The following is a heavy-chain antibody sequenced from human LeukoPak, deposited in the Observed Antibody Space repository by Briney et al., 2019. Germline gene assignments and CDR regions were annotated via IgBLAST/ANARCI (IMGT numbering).Heavy chain of an antibody. CDR3: AGDSNKNAFHI. D-gene: IGHD1/OR15-1a*01. V-gene: IGHV4-59*01. CDR2: SYYSGST. CDR1: DDSISSYY. J-gene: IGHJ3*02. Sequence: PSETLSLXCTVSDDSISSYYWSWIRQPPGKGLEWIGYSYYSGSTDYNPSLRSRVTISVDTSKNQFSLKLSSVTAADTAMYYCAGDSNKNAFHIWGQGTMVIVSS.